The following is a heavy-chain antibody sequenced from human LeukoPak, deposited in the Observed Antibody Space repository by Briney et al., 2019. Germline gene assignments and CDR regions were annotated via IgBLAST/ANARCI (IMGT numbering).Heavy chain of an antibody. J-gene: IGHJ4*02. V-gene: IGHV3-48*03. CDR1: GFTFSAYE. Sequence: GGSLRLSCSASGFTFSAYETNWVRQAPGKGLEWVSFIDSSGSGKYYADSVKGRFTISRDNAKDSVHLQMNNLRAEDTAVYYCAALWYGEGVYWGQGTLVTVSS. D-gene: IGHD3-10*01. CDR3: AALWYGEGVY. CDR2: IDSSGSGK.